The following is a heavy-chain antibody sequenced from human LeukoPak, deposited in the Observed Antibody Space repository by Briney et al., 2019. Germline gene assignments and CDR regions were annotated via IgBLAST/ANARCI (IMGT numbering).Heavy chain of an antibody. Sequence: SVKVSCKASGGTFSSYAISWVRQAPGQGLEWMGGIIPIFGTANYAQKFQGRVTITADESTSTAYMELSSLRSEDTAVYSCARDEPNLWFGEALSFDPWGQGTLVTVSS. D-gene: IGHD3-10*01. CDR3: ARDEPNLWFGEALSFDP. V-gene: IGHV1-69*13. CDR2: IIPIFGTA. CDR1: GGTFSSYA. J-gene: IGHJ5*02.